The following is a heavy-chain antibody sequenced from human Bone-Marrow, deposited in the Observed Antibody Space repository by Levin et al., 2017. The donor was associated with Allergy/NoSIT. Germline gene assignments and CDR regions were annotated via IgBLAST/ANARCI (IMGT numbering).Heavy chain of an antibody. V-gene: IGHV3-21*01. CDR1: GFSFSTYT. CDR2: ITSTGYFL. CDR3: APVRGAHCTSNKGSNWFDP. J-gene: IGHJ5*02. Sequence: LSLTCAASGFSFSTYTMTWVRQAPGKGLEWVSAITSTGYFLFYADSVKGRFTISRDNANNSLSLLMSRLRAEDTGVYYCAPVRGAHCTSNKGSNWFDPWGQGTRVTVSS. D-gene: IGHD2-2*01.